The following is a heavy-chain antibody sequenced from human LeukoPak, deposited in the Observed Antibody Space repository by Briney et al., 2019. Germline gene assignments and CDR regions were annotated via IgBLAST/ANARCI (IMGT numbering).Heavy chain of an antibody. CDR2: INPSGGAT. CDR3: ARDRDRSGSDLFDY. CDR1: GYSSSAYY. V-gene: IGHV1-46*01. J-gene: IGHJ4*02. Sequence: ASVRVSCKASGYSSSAYYMHWVRQAPGQGPEWMGIINPSGGATRYAQKFQGRVTMTRDMSTSTVYMDLSSLRSDDTALYYCARDRDRSGSDLFDYWGQGTLVTVSS. D-gene: IGHD3-22*01.